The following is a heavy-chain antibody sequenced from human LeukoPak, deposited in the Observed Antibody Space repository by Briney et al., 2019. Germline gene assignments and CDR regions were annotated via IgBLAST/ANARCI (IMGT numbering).Heavy chain of an antibody. D-gene: IGHD3-9*01. CDR3: ARAQRADYDILTGYYHFDY. J-gene: IGHJ4*02. V-gene: IGHV1-69*13. CDR1: GGTFSSYA. CDR2: IIPIFGTA. Sequence: ASVKVSCKASGGTFSSYAISWVRQAPGQGREWMGGIIPIFGTANYAQKFQGRVTITADESTSTAYMELSSLRSEDTAVYYCARAQRADYDILTGYYHFDYWGQGTLVTVSS.